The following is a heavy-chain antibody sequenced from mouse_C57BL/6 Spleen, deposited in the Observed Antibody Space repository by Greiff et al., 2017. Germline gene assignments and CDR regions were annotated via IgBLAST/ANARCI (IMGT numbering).Heavy chain of an antibody. CDR2: MYPGSGST. CDR1: GYTFTSYW. Sequence: QVQLQQPGAELVKPGASVQMSCKASGYTFTSYWITWVKQRPGQGLEWIGDMYPGSGSTNYNEKFKSKATLTVDTSSSTAYMQLSSLTSEDSAVYYCAREGRWLLRDYWGQGTTLTVSS. V-gene: IGHV1-55*01. J-gene: IGHJ2*01. CDR3: AREGRWLLRDY. D-gene: IGHD2-3*01.